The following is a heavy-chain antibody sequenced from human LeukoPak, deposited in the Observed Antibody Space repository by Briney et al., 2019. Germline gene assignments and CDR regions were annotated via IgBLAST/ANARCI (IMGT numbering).Heavy chain of an antibody. CDR3: VRDLFRATGSLAFGGY. Sequence: GGSLRLSCAASGFTFSSYSMNWVRQAPGKGLEWVSSISSSSSYVYYADSVKGRFTISRDNAKNSLYLQMSTLRAEDTAVYYCVRDLFRATGSLAFGGYWGQGTLVSVSS. V-gene: IGHV3-21*01. D-gene: IGHD3-9*01. J-gene: IGHJ4*02. CDR2: ISSSSSYV. CDR1: GFTFSSYS.